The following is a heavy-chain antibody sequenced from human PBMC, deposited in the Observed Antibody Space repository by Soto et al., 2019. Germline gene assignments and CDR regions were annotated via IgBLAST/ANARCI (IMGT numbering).Heavy chain of an antibody. CDR3: ASLLSAYTYYYGSGTNASMAV. CDR2: ISYDGSNK. Sequence: QVQLVESGGGVVQPGRSLRLSCAASGFTFSSYAMHWVRQAPGKGLEWVAVISYDGSNKYYADSVKGRFTISRDNSKNTLYLQMNSLRAEDTAVYYCASLLSAYTYYYGSGTNASMAVWGQGTTVTVSS. CDR1: GFTFSSYA. J-gene: IGHJ6*02. V-gene: IGHV3-30-3*01. D-gene: IGHD3-10*01.